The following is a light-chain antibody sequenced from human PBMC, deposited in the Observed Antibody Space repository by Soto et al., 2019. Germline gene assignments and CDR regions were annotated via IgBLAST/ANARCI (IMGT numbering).Light chain of an antibody. Sequence: DIQMTQSPSSLSASVGDRVTITCRASQGIIDYLAWYQQKPGKPPKLLIYAASTLHSGVPSRFSGSGAGTDFTLIISSLQPEDVETYYCQKYDTAPQTFGPGTRVEIK. CDR1: QGIIDY. V-gene: IGKV1-27*01. J-gene: IGKJ1*01. CDR2: AAS. CDR3: QKYDTAPQT.